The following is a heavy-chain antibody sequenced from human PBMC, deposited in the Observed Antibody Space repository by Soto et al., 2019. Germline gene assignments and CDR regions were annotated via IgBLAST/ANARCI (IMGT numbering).Heavy chain of an antibody. CDR2: IYFSGST. J-gene: IGHJ6*03. CDR3: ARNPIASRPYYYYMDV. CDR1: GDSISSYY. V-gene: IGHV4-59*01. Sequence: QVQLQESGPGLVKPSETLSLTCTVSGDSISSYYWSWIRQPPGKGLEWIGYIYFSGSTNYNPSLKRRVTISVDTSKNQFSLKLTSVTAADTALYYCARNPIASRPYYYYMDVWGKGATVTVSS. D-gene: IGHD6-6*01.